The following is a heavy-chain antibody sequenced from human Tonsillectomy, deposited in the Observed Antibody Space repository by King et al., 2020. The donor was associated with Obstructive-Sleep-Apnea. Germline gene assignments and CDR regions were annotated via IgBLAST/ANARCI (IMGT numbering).Heavy chain of an antibody. D-gene: IGHD3-10*01. Sequence: VQLVESGGGLVKPGGSLRLSCAASGFTLSSYSMNWVRQAPGKGLEWVSSISSSSNYIYYADSVKGRFTISRDNAKNSLYLQMNSLRAEETAVYYCARVKRVRGVIITESYYYGLDVWGQGTTVTVSS. CDR2: ISSSSNYI. CDR1: GFTLSSYS. V-gene: IGHV3-21*01. J-gene: IGHJ6*02. CDR3: ARVKRVRGVIITESYYYGLDV.